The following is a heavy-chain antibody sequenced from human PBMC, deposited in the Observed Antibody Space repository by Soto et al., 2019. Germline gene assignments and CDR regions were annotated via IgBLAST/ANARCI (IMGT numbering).Heavy chain of an antibody. CDR2: ISAYNGNT. CDR1: GYTFNSYG. Sequence: ASVKVSCKASGYTFNSYGISWVRQAPGQGLEWMGWISAYNGNTNYVQKVQGRVTMTTDTSTSTAYMELSSLGSEDTAVYYCARDPSYYGMDVRGQGTTVTVSS. V-gene: IGHV1-18*01. CDR3: ARDPSYYGMDV. J-gene: IGHJ6*02.